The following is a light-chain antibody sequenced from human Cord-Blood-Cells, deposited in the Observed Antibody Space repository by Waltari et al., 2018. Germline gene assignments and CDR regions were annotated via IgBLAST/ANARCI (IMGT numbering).Light chain of an antibody. J-gene: IGLJ1*01. V-gene: IGLV3-25*02. Sequence: SYELTQPPSVSVSPGQTARITCPGDALPKQYAYWYQQKPGQAPVLVIYKDRERPSGIPERFSGSSSGTTVTLTISGVQAEDEADYYCQSADSSGTYPVFGTGTKVTVL. CDR2: KDR. CDR3: QSADSSGTYPV. CDR1: ALPKQY.